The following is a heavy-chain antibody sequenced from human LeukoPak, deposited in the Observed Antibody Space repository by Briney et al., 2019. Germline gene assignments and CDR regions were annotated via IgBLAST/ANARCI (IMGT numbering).Heavy chain of an antibody. D-gene: IGHD7-27*01. Sequence: GGSLRLSCAASGFTFSSYGMHWVRQAPGKGLEWVAFIRYDGSNKYYADSVKGRFTISRDNSKNTLYLQMNSLRAEDTAVYYCAKVHWGFSHYYYYMDVWGKGTTVTVSS. CDR3: AKVHWGFSHYYYYMDV. J-gene: IGHJ6*03. V-gene: IGHV3-30*02. CDR1: GFTFSSYG. CDR2: IRYDGSNK.